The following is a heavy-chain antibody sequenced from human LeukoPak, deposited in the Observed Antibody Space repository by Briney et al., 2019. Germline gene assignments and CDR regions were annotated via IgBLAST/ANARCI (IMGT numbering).Heavy chain of an antibody. CDR3: ARQRGAAADY. CDR2: IYYSGST. J-gene: IGHJ4*02. D-gene: IGHD6-13*01. Sequence: PSETLSLTCTVSGGSISSSRYYWGWIRQPPGKGLEWIGSIYYSGSTYYNPSLKSRVTISVDTSKNQFSLKLSSVTAADTAVYYCARQRGAAADYWGQGTLVTVSS. CDR1: GGSISSSRYY. V-gene: IGHV4-39*01.